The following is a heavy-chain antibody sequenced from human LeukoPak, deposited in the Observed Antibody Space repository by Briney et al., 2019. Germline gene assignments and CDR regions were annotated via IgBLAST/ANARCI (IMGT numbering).Heavy chain of an antibody. J-gene: IGHJ6*02. CDR1: GFTFSSYA. D-gene: IGHD3-3*01. CDR3: AIDLRTYYDSWSGPPDV. Sequence: GGSLRLSCAASGFTFSSYAMSWVRQAPGKGLEGVSTISDIGGSTSYADSVKGRFTISRDNAKNTLYLQMNSLRAEDTAVYYCAIDLRTYYDSWSGPPDVWGQGTTVTVSS. CDR2: ISDIGGST. V-gene: IGHV3-23*01.